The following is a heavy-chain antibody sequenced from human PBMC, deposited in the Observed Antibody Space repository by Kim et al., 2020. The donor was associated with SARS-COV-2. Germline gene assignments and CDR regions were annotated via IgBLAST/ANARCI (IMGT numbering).Heavy chain of an antibody. CDR3: ARVGGSFGTTVTTLGY. CDR1: GYTFTSYA. CDR2: INAGNGNT. D-gene: IGHD4-17*01. V-gene: IGHV1-3*01. Sequence: ASVKVSCKASGYTFTSYAMHWVRQAPGQRLEWMGWINAGNGNTKYSQKFQGRVTITRDTSASTAYMELSSLGSEDTAVYYCARVGGSFGTTVTTLGYWGQGTLVTVSS. J-gene: IGHJ4*02.